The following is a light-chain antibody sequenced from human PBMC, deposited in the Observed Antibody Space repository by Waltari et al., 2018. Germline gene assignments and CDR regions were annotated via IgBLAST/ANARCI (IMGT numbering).Light chain of an antibody. CDR1: QTISSY. CDR3: QQSYSSPPFT. Sequence: DIQMTQSPSPLSASVGDRVTITCRANQTISSYFNWYQQQQGKAPRLLIYATSSLQSGIPSRFSGSRSGTDFTLTISSLHPEDFATYYCQQSYSSPPFTFGPGTKVDIK. J-gene: IGKJ3*01. CDR2: ATS. V-gene: IGKV1-39*01.